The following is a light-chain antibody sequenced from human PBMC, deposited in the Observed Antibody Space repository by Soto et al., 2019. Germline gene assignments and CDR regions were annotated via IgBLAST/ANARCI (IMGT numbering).Light chain of an antibody. CDR2: KAS. J-gene: IGKJ1*01. CDR3: QQYNSYSEP. CDR1: QTISSW. V-gene: IGKV1-5*03. Sequence: DIQMTQSPSTLSGSVGDRVTITCRASQTISSWLAWYQQKPGKAPKLLIYKASTLKSGVPSRFSGSGSGTEFTLTISSLQTDDFATYYCQQYNSYSEPFGKGTK.